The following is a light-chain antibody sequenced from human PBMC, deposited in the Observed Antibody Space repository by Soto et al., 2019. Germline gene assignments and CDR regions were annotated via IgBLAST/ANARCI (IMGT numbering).Light chain of an antibody. CDR1: QNIRRS. CDR3: QQYDNWPPVT. J-gene: IGKJ4*01. Sequence: EIVMTQSPATLSVSPGERATLSCWASQNIRRSLAWYQQRPGQAPRLLLYHASTRATGIPARFSGSGFGTDFSLTISSLQDEDFAVYFCQQYDNWPPVTFGGGTKVEIK. CDR2: HAS. V-gene: IGKV3-15*01.